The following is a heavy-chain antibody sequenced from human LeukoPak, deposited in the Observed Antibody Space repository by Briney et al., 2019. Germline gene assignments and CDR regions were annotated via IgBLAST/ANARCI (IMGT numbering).Heavy chain of an antibody. D-gene: IGHD6-6*01. J-gene: IGHJ4*02. CDR2: IYYSGST. Sequence: SETLSLTCTVSGGSISSSSYYWGWIRQPPGKGLEWIGSIYYSGSTYYNPSLKSRVTISVDTSKNQFSLKLSSVTAADTAVYYCARAKIAAQMYYFDYWGQGTLVTVSS. CDR3: ARAKIAAQMYYFDY. V-gene: IGHV4-39*07. CDR1: GGSISSSSYY.